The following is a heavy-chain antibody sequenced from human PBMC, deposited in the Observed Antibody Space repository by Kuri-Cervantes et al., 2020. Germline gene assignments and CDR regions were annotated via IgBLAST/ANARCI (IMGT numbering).Heavy chain of an antibody. CDR2: FDPEDGET. J-gene: IGHJ4*02. D-gene: IGHD2/OR15-2a*01. CDR3: ATDVRTKGAFDY. V-gene: IGHV1-24*01. Sequence: ASVKVSCKVSGYTLTELSMHWVRRAPGKGLEWMGGFDPEDGETIYAQKFQGRVTMTEDTSTDTAYMELSSLRSEDTAVYYCATDVRTKGAFDYWGQGTLVTVSS. CDR1: GYTLTELS.